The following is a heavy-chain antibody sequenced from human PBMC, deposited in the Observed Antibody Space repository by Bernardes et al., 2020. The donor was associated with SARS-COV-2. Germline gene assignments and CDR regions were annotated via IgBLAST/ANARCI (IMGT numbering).Heavy chain of an antibody. CDR3: VAYHWNSPMA. J-gene: IGHJ5*02. CDR2: ISHDGRST. V-gene: IGHV3-74*01. Sequence: GGSLRLSCAASGFSFSSYFMYWVRQTPGKELVWVSRISHDGRSTSHAGSVKGRFTVSRDNAKNTLFLEMTSLRADDTAVYYCVAYHWNSPMAWGQGTLVTVSS. D-gene: IGHD1-7*01. CDR1: GFSFSSYF.